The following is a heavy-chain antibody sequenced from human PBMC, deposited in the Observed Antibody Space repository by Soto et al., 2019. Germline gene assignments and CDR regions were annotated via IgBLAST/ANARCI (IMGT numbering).Heavy chain of an antibody. V-gene: IGHV1-46*01. J-gene: IGHJ4*02. D-gene: IGHD5-12*01. Sequence: ASVKVSCKASGFTFSNYFIHWVRQAPGQGLEWMGNIYPSGGSAHYAQKFHGRVTMTRDTSTSTIYMDLSSLRSEDTAVYYCARGGPEMATIGSFDFWGQGALVTVSS. CDR2: IYPSGGSA. CDR3: ARGGPEMATIGSFDF. CDR1: GFTFSNYF.